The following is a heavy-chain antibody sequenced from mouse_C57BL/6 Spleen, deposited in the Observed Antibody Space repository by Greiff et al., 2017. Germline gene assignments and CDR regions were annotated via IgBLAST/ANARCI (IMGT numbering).Heavy chain of an antibody. CDR2: IHPNSGST. CDR1: GYTFTSYW. D-gene: IGHD2-4*01. J-gene: IGHJ4*01. CDR3: ARDLYDYGYYYAMDD. Sequence: QVQLQQPGAELVKPGASVKLSCKASGYTFTSYWMHWVKQRPGQGLEWIGMIHPNSGSTNYNEKFKSKATLTVDKSSSTAYMQLSSLTSEDSAVYSCARDLYDYGYYYAMDDWGQGTTVTVAS. V-gene: IGHV1-64*01.